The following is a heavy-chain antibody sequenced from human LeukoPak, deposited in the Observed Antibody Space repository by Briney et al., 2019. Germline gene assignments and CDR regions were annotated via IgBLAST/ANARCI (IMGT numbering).Heavy chain of an antibody. Sequence: ASVKVSCKASGYTFTGYYMHWVRQAPGQGLEWMGWINPNSGGTNYAQKFQGRVTMTRDTSISTAYMELSRLGSDDTAVYYCARYSSGRGGYCTNGLCYSRFFDYWGQGTLVTVSS. CDR3: ARYSSGRGGYCTNGLCYSRFFDY. V-gene: IGHV1-2*02. CDR2: INPNSGGT. CDR1: GYTFTGYY. J-gene: IGHJ4*02. D-gene: IGHD2-8*01.